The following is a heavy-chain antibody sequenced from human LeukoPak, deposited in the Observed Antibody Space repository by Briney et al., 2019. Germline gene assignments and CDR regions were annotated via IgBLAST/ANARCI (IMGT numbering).Heavy chain of an antibody. Sequence: GGSLRLSCAASGFTFSSNGMHWVRQAPGKGLEWVSAFYSGGNTYYTGSVKGRFIISRDSSKNTLYLQMNNLRPEDTAMYYCAKLPSSGWLDYWGQGTLVTVSS. CDR3: AKLPSSGWLDY. D-gene: IGHD6-19*01. V-gene: IGHV3-53*01. CDR1: GFTFSSNG. J-gene: IGHJ4*02. CDR2: FYSGGNT.